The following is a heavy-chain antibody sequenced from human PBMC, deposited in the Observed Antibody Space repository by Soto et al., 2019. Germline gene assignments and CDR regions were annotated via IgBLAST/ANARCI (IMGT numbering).Heavy chain of an antibody. V-gene: IGHV3-72*01. Sequence: EVQLVESGGGLVQPGGSLRLSCAASGFTFSDHYMDWVRQAPGKGLEWVGRTRNKANSYTTEYAASVKGRLTISRDDSKNSLYLQMNSLKTEDTAVYYCATVSGSGSYYFDHWGQGTLVTVSS. D-gene: IGHD1-26*01. CDR3: ATVSGSGSYYFDH. CDR2: TRNKANSYTT. CDR1: GFTFSDHY. J-gene: IGHJ4*02.